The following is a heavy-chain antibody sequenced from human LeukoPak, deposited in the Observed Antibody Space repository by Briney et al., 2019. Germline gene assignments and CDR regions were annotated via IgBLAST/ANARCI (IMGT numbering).Heavy chain of an antibody. V-gene: IGHV3-9*01. J-gene: IGHJ3*02. D-gene: IGHD6-13*01. CDR2: ISWNSGSI. CDR3: AKGRSSWAKDAFDI. Sequence: GGSLRLSCAASGFTFSSYWMHWVRQAPGKGLEWVSGISWNSGSIGYADSVKGRFTISRDNAKNSLYLQMNSLRAEDTALYYCAKGRSSWAKDAFDIWGQGTMVTVSS. CDR1: GFTFSSYW.